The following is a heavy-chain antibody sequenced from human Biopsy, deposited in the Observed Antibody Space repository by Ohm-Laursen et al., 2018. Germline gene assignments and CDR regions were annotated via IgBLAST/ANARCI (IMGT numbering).Heavy chain of an antibody. V-gene: IGHV3-48*01. J-gene: IGHJ5*02. D-gene: IGHD2-8*01. CDR3: ATGPVQMVYANLRGEFAS. CDR1: GVTLSGYK. CDR2: ISSGGGII. Sequence: SLRLSCAASGVTLSGYKMNWVRQAPGKGLEWLSYISSGGGIIYYADSVKGRFTISRDNAKNSLFLQMNSLRTEDTAVYYCATGPVQMVYANLRGEFASWGQGALVTVSS.